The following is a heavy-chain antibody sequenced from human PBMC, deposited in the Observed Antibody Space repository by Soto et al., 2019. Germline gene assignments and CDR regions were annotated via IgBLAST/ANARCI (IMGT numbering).Heavy chain of an antibody. D-gene: IGHD6-19*01. V-gene: IGHV1-69*04. CDR2: IIPILGIA. CDR3: ARDIAVAAKRPADFDY. CDR1: GGTFSSYT. Sequence: ASVKVSCKASGGTFSSYTISWVRQAPGQGLEWMGRIIPILGIANYAQKFQGRVTITADKSTSTAYMELSSLRSEDTAVYYCARDIAVAAKRPADFDYWGQGTLVTVSS. J-gene: IGHJ4*02.